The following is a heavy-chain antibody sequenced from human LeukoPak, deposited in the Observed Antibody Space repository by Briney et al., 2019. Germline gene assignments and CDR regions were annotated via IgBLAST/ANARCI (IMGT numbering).Heavy chain of an antibody. D-gene: IGHD5-24*01. J-gene: IGHJ1*01. CDR1: GNTLTRNL. CDR2: INPSGGST. V-gene: IGHV1-46*01. Sequence: ASVKVSCKAPGNTLTRNLMHWFRQAPGQGLEWMGIINPSGGSTNYPQKFQGRVTMTRDTSTSTVYMELSSLRSEDTAVYFCAAGRGGYTSEYFRHCGQGTLVTVSS. CDR3: AAGRGGYTSEYFRH.